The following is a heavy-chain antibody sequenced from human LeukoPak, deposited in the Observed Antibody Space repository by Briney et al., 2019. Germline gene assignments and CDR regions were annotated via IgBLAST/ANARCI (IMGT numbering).Heavy chain of an antibody. CDR1: GFTFSSYG. CDR2: IRYDGSNK. Sequence: SGGPLRLSCAASGFTFSSYGMYWVRQAPGKGLEWVTFIRYDGSNKYYAESVKGRFTISRDNSKNTVYLQMNSLRVEDTAVYYCAKEFYYGSGSAGWFDPWGQGTLVTVSS. J-gene: IGHJ5*02. V-gene: IGHV3-30*02. D-gene: IGHD3-10*01. CDR3: AKEFYYGSGSAGWFDP.